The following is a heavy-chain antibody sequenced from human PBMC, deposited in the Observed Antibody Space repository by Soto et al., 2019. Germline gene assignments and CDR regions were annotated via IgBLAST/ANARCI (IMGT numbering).Heavy chain of an antibody. D-gene: IGHD3-22*01. CDR1: GFTFSSYG. CDR3: ARDFDYYDSSGYVFDY. V-gene: IGHV3-33*01. J-gene: IGHJ4*02. Sequence: LRLSCAASGFTFSSYGMHWVRQAPGKGLEWVAVIWYDGSNKYYADSVKGRFTISRDNSKNTLYLQMNSLRAEDTAVYYCARDFDYYDSSGYVFDYWGQGTLVTVSS. CDR2: IWYDGSNK.